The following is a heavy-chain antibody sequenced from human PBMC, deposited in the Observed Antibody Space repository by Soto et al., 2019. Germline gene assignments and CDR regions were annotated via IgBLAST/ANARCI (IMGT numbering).Heavy chain of an antibody. J-gene: IGHJ4*02. V-gene: IGHV3-33*01. Sequence: QVQLVESGGGVVQPGTSLRLSCVASGFTFSSYGMQWVRQAPGKGLEWVALIWYDGVNKYVADSVKSRFTVSRDNSRNTLYLQMNSLRDEDTAVYYCARVQRSGYGFDFWGQGTLVTVSS. D-gene: IGHD5-12*01. CDR1: GFTFSSYG. CDR2: IWYDGVNK. CDR3: ARVQRSGYGFDF.